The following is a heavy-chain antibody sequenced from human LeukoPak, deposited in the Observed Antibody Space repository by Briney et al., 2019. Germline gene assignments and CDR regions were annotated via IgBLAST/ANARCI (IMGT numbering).Heavy chain of an antibody. D-gene: IGHD4-11*01. CDR3: TKGRSNHY. CDR2: INQGGSES. J-gene: IGHJ4*02. V-gene: IGHV3-7*01. CDR1: GFTFSDFW. Sequence: GGSLRLSCAASGFTFSDFWMGWVPQAPGKGLEWVANINQGGSESYYVDSVKGRFTTSRDNAKKSLFLQMNSLRAEDTAVYYCTKGRSNHYWGQGTLVTVS.